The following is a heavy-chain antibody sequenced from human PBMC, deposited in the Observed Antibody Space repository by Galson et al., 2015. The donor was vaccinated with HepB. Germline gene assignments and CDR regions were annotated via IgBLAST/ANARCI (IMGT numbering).Heavy chain of an antibody. CDR2: ISANGRST. Sequence: SLRLSCAASGITLSGYAMSWVRQAPGKGLEWVSGISANGRSTYNADSVKGRFTISRDNSKNTLYLQMSSLRAEDTALYYCARGNGDSHDYWGQGTLVTVSS. CDR3: ARGNGDSHDY. CDR1: GITLSGYA. D-gene: IGHD4-17*01. V-gene: IGHV3-23*01. J-gene: IGHJ4*02.